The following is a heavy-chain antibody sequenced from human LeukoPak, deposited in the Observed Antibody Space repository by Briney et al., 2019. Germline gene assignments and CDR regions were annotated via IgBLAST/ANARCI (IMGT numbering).Heavy chain of an antibody. CDR2: ISDSGGSK. Sequence: GGSLRLSCGASGFTFNQYPMSWVRQAPGKGLEWVSAISDSGGSKYDADSVEGRFTISRDNSKNTLYLQMNNLRAEDTAIYYCARQLGYCSSGTCYFDSWGQGTLVTVSS. V-gene: IGHV3-23*01. D-gene: IGHD2-15*01. CDR3: ARQLGYCSSGTCYFDS. CDR1: GFTFNQYP. J-gene: IGHJ4*02.